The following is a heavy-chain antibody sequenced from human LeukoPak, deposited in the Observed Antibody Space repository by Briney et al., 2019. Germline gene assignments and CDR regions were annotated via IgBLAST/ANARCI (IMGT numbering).Heavy chain of an antibody. J-gene: IGHJ4*02. Sequence: GGSLRLSCAASGFAFSRSARHWVGQAPGKGVEWVALISYDGGNEYYGDSVKGRFTFSRENSKNTLYLQMSSLRADDTAVYYCGRAGFGELYPYVDSWGQGTLVTVSS. CDR2: ISYDGGNE. CDR1: GFAFSRSA. D-gene: IGHD3-16*01. V-gene: IGHV3-30*04. CDR3: GRAGFGELYPYVDS.